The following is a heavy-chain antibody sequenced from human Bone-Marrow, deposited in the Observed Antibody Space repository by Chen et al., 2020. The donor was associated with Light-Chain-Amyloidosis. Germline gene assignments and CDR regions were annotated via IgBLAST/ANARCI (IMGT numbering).Heavy chain of an antibody. CDR3: TRHGDFWSDTPSDY. J-gene: IGHJ4*02. D-gene: IGHD3-3*01. CDR2: IRSKANSYAT. CDR1: GFTFSGSA. Sequence: EVQLVEPGGGLVQPGGSLKLSCAASGFTFSGSAMHWVRQASGKGLEWVGRIRSKANSYATAYAASVKGRFTISRDDSKNTAYLQMNSLKTEDTAVYYCTRHGDFWSDTPSDYWGQGTLVTVSS. V-gene: IGHV3-73*02.